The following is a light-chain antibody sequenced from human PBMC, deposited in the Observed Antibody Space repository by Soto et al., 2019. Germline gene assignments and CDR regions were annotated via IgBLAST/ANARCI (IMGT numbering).Light chain of an antibody. CDR1: DSNIGSNG. J-gene: IGLJ1*01. Sequence: QSVLTQPPSASGTPGQRVTISCSGSDSNIGSNGVNWYQHLPGMAPKLLTHSNDHRPSGVADRFSGSKSGTSASLAISGLQSEDEADYYCAAWDDSLSGPGVFGTGTKLTVL. CDR3: AAWDDSLSGPGV. V-gene: IGLV1-44*01. CDR2: SND.